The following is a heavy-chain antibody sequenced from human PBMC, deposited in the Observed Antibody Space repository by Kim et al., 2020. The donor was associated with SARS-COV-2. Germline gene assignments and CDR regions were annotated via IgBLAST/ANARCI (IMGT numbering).Heavy chain of an antibody. CDR3: ARFLNSGCYLLDS. V-gene: IGHV4-59*12. CDR2: IYYSGGA. Sequence: SETLSLTCTVSGGSLRSYYWTWIRQPPGKGLEWIGHIYYSGGADYTPSLKRLVVISVATSRNQISLKVTSVTATDTAAYYCARFLNSGCYLLDSWGQGA. CDR1: GGSLRSYY. D-gene: IGHD5-12*01. J-gene: IGHJ4*02.